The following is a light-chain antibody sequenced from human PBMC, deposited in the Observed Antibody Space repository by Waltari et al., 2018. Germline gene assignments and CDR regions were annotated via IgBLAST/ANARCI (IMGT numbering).Light chain of an antibody. J-gene: IGLJ3*02. CDR3: SSYGGSNNFVL. CDR2: DVS. Sequence: QSALTQPPSASGSPGQAVTISCAGTSSDLRSCKSVAWYQQHPGKAPKLIIDDVSKRPSGVSERFSGSKSGSTASLTVSGLQAEDGADYYCSSYGGSNNFVLFGGGTKLTVL. CDR1: SSDLRSCKS. V-gene: IGLV2-8*01.